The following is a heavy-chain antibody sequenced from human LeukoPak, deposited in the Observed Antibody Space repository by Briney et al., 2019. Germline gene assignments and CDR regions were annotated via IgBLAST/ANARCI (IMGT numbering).Heavy chain of an antibody. CDR3: ARAYSSSSGRDAFDS. CDR2: ISSSSSTI. Sequence: GGSLRLSCAASGFTFNSYNMNWVRQAPGKGLEWVSYISSSSSTIYYADPVKGRFTISRDSAKTSLFLQMNSLRDEDTAVYYCARAYSSSSGRDAFDSWGLGTLVTVSS. J-gene: IGHJ3*02. CDR1: GFTFNSYN. D-gene: IGHD6-6*01. V-gene: IGHV3-48*02.